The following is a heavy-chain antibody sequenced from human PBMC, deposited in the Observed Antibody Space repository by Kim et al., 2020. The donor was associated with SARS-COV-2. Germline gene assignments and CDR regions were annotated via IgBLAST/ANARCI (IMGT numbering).Heavy chain of an antibody. CDR1: GYTFTSYG. CDR3: ARDSDIVSRTGPTLHYGMDV. CDR2: ITSYNGNT. V-gene: IGHV1-18*01. J-gene: IGHJ6*02. D-gene: IGHD5-12*01. Sequence: ASVKVSCKASGYTFTSYGINWVRQAPGQGLEWMGWITSYNGNTNYAQKFQGRVTITTDTSTSTVYMEVRSLRSDDTAVYYCARDSDIVSRTGPTLHYGMDVWGQGTTVTVSS.